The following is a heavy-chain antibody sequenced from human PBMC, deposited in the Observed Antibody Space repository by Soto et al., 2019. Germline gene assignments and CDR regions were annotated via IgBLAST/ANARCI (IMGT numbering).Heavy chain of an antibody. Sequence: ASVKVSCKASGGTFSSYGISWVRQAPGQGLEWMGWISAYNGNTNYAQKLQGRVTMTTDTSTSTAYMELRSLRSDDTAVYYCARDPRNPLGYCSSTSCYNWFDPRGQGTLVTVPS. J-gene: IGHJ5*02. CDR2: ISAYNGNT. V-gene: IGHV1-18*01. D-gene: IGHD2-2*01. CDR1: GGTFSSYG. CDR3: ARDPRNPLGYCSSTSCYNWFDP.